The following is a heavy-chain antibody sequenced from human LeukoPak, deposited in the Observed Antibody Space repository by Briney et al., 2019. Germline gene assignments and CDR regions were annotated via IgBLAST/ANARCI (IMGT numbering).Heavy chain of an antibody. Sequence: QPGRSLRLSCAASGFTFITYWMTWVRQAPGKGLEWVANINKDGSEKYYVDSVKGRFTISRDNAKNSLYLQMNSLRAEDTAVYYCARGGYDYYGSGSYDAFDIWGQGTMVTVSS. J-gene: IGHJ3*02. CDR3: ARGGYDYYGSGSYDAFDI. D-gene: IGHD3-10*01. CDR1: GFTFITYW. CDR2: INKDGSEK. V-gene: IGHV3-7*05.